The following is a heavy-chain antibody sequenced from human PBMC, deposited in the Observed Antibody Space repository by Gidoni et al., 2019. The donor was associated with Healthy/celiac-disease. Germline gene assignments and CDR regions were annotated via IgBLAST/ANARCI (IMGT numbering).Heavy chain of an antibody. V-gene: IGHV4-30-2*01. D-gene: IGHD3-10*01. J-gene: IGHJ6*02. CDR1: AGSISSGGYS. CDR3: AGVRGDYGMDV. CDR2: IYHSGST. Sequence: QLQLQESGSGLVKPSQTLSPTCAVPAGSISSGGYSWSWIRQPPGKGLEWIGYIYHSGSTYYNPSLKSRVTISVDRSKNQFSLKLSSVTAADTAVYYCAGVRGDYGMDVWGQGTTVTVSS.